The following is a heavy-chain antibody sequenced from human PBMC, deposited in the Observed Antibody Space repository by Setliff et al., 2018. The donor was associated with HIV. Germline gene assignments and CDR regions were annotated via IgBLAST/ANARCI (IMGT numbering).Heavy chain of an antibody. J-gene: IGHJ4*02. Sequence: GESLKISCKGSGYSFTNYWIAWVRQMPGKGLEWMGMVFPDDSDTRYSPSFQGQVSMSADKSINTAYLQWSSLKASDTAVYYCARSMGFKATTRLDFWGPGTLVTVSS. V-gene: IGHV5-51*01. D-gene: IGHD3-10*01. CDR3: ARSMGFKATTRLDF. CDR1: GYSFTNYW. CDR2: VFPDDSDT.